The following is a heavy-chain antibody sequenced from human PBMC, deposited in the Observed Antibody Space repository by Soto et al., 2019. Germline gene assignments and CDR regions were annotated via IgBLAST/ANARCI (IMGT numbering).Heavy chain of an antibody. J-gene: IGHJ4*02. CDR3: VHTAGWLPRY. Sequence: HITLKESGPTLVKPTQTLTLTCTLSGFSLSDFAVGVAWVRRPPGKALEWLALIYSDGNKYYSPSLKTRLTISTDTSKDHVVLTMTNMAPLDTATYFCVHTAGWLPRYWGQGTQVTVSS. CDR1: GFSLSDFAVG. V-gene: IGHV2-5*02. D-gene: IGHD5-12*01. CDR2: IYSDGNK.